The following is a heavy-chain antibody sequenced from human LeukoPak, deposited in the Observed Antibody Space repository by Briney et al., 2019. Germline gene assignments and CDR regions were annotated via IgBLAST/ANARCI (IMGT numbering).Heavy chain of an antibody. V-gene: IGHV4-34*01. Sequence: SETLSLTCAVYGGSFSGYYWSWIRQPPGKGLEWIGEINHSGSTNHNPSLKSRVTISVDTSKNQFSLKLSSVTAADTAVYYCARDRDIVVVPAAFDPWGQGTLVTVSS. CDR2: INHSGST. D-gene: IGHD2-2*01. CDR3: ARDRDIVVVPAAFDP. J-gene: IGHJ5*02. CDR1: GGSFSGYY.